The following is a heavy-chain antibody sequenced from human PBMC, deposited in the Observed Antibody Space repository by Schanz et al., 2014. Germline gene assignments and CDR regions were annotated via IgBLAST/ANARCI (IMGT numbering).Heavy chain of an antibody. Sequence: EVQLVESGGGMVQPGGSMRLSCEASGFTFSDHYMDWVRQAPGKGLEWVSAISGSGGSTYYADSVKGRFTIARDNSKNTLFLQMDSLRVEDTAVYYCARDLISSGWYGWGQGALVTVSS. CDR2: ISGSGGST. CDR3: ARDLISSGWYG. CDR1: GFTFSDHY. V-gene: IGHV3-23*04. D-gene: IGHD6-19*01. J-gene: IGHJ4*02.